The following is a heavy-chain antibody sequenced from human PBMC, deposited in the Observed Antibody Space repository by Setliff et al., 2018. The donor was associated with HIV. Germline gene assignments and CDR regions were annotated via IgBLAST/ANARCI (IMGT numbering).Heavy chain of an antibody. CDR1: GYTFTGYF. CDR2: INPDSGDT. Sequence: ASVKVSCKTSGYTFTGYFMHWVRQAPRQGLEWMGWINPDSGDTNYAQKFQGRLTMTRDTSINTAYMELSRLRPDDTAVYYCATLDQDFHSSAFDTFDIWGQGTMVTVSS. CDR3: ATLDQDFHSSAFDTFDI. J-gene: IGHJ3*02. V-gene: IGHV1-2*02. D-gene: IGHD3-22*01.